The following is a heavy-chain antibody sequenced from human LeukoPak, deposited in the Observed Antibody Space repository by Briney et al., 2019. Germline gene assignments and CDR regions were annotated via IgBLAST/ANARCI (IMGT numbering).Heavy chain of an antibody. CDR3: ARDPMADFDY. CDR2: ISSDGRNK. J-gene: IGHJ4*02. Sequence: GRSLRLSCAASGFTFITYAMHWVRQAPGKGLEWVAVISSDGRNKIYADSVKGRFTIPRDNSQNTLFLQMNSLRTEDTAVYYCARDPMADFDYWGQGTLVTVSS. V-gene: IGHV3-30*04. D-gene: IGHD2-8*01. CDR1: GFTFITYA.